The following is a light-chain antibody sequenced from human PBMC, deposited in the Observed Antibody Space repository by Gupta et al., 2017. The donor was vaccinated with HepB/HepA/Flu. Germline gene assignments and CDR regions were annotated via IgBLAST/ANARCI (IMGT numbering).Light chain of an antibody. CDR2: AAS. J-gene: IGKJ1*01. CDR1: QGISNY. CDR3: QKSNSAPWT. V-gene: IGKV1-27*01. Sequence: DIQMTQSPSSLSASVGDRVTITCRASQGISNYLAWYQQKPGKVPKLLIYAASTLQSGVPSRFSGSGSVTDFTLTISSLQPEDVATYYCQKSNSAPWTFGQGTKVEIK.